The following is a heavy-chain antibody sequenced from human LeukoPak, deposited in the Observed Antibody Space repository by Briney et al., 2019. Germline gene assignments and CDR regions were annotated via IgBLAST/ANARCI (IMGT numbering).Heavy chain of an antibody. V-gene: IGHV3-15*01. Sequence: GGSLRLSCAASGFTFSNAWMSRVRQAPGKGLEWVGRIKSKTDGGTTDYAAPVKGRFTISRDDSKNTLYLQMNSLKTEDTAVYYCTTDPAIHLFDYWGQGTLVTVSS. D-gene: IGHD3-3*01. CDR3: TTDPAIHLFDY. CDR2: IKSKTDGGTT. CDR1: GFTFSNAW. J-gene: IGHJ4*02.